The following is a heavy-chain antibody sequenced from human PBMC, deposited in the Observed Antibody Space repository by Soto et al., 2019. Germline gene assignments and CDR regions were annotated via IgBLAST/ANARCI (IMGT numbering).Heavy chain of an antibody. J-gene: IGHJ4*02. V-gene: IGHV3-33*01. D-gene: IGHD3-22*01. CDR2: IWYDGSNK. CDR1: GFTFSSYG. Sequence: PGGSLRLSCAASGFTFSSYGMHWVRQAPGKGLEWVAVIWYDGSNKYYADSVKGRFTISRDNSKNTLYLQMNSLRAEDTAVYYCARDGRYYYDSSGTHGDYWGQGTLVTVSS. CDR3: ARDGRYYYDSSGTHGDY.